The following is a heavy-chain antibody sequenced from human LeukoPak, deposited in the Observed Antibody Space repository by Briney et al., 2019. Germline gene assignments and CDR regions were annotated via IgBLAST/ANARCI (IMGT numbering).Heavy chain of an antibody. CDR2: ISSSSKYI. CDR3: ARDSGYDFFDY. J-gene: IGHJ4*02. CDR1: GFTFSTYS. V-gene: IGHV3-21*01. Sequence: GGSLRLSCAASGFTFSTYSMNWVRQAPGKGLEWVSFISSSSKYIYYADSMKGRFTISRDNAKNSLYLQMNSLRAEDTAVYYCARDSGYDFFDYWGQGTLVSVSS. D-gene: IGHD5-12*01.